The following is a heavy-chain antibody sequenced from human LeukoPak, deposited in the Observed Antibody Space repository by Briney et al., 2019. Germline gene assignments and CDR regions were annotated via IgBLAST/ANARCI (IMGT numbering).Heavy chain of an antibody. CDR3: ASREWYYYDSSGYSP. CDR1: GGSFSGYY. CDR2: INHSGST. J-gene: IGHJ5*02. V-gene: IGHV4-34*01. Sequence: SETLSLTCAVYGGSFSGYYWSWIRQPPGKGLEWVGEINHSGSTNYNPSLKSRLTISVDTSKNQFSLKLSSVTAADTAVYYCASREWYYYDSSGYSPWGQGTLVTVPS. D-gene: IGHD3-22*01.